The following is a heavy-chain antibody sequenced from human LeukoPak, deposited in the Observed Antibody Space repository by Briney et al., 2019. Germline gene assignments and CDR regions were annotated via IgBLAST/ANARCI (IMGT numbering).Heavy chain of an antibody. CDR3: TRDPFGPNDY. CDR1: GFTFSRYW. J-gene: IGHJ4*02. Sequence: GGSLRLSCADSGFTFSRYWMHWVGQAPGKGLVWVSRINPGGTATTYADSVKGRFTISRDNAENTLYLQMNSLRAEDTAVYYCTRDPFGPNDYWGQGTLVTVSS. V-gene: IGHV3-74*01. D-gene: IGHD3-10*01. CDR2: INPGGTAT.